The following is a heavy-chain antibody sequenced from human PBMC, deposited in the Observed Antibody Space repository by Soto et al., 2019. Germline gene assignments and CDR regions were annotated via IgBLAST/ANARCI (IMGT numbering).Heavy chain of an antibody. CDR3: ARGGFYEILTGSYPIDAFHL. V-gene: IGHV1-69*01. CDR2: IVPILGIP. Sequence: QVQLVQSGAEVQKPGSSVKVSCRASGGTFSGYVITWVRQAPGHGLEWMGEIVPILGIPSYAQKFQGGVTIKADESTSTVYVELSNLRSEDSAVYYCARGGFYEILTGSYPIDAFHLWGQGTMVTVSS. D-gene: IGHD3-9*01. CDR1: GGTFSGYV. J-gene: IGHJ3*01.